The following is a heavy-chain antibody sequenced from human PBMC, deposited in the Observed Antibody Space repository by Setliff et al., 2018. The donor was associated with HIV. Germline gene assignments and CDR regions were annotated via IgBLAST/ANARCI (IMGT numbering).Heavy chain of an antibody. Sequence: SETLSLTCTVSGGSISSSSYYWGWIRQPPGKGPEWIGSIYYSGSTYYNPSLKSRVTISVDTSKNQFSLKLSSVTAADTAVYYCARDLYSSGWYGLYYYGMDVWGQGTTVTVSS. D-gene: IGHD6-19*01. CDR2: IYYSGST. V-gene: IGHV4-39*07. CDR3: ARDLYSSGWYGLYYYGMDV. CDR1: GGSISSSSYY. J-gene: IGHJ6*02.